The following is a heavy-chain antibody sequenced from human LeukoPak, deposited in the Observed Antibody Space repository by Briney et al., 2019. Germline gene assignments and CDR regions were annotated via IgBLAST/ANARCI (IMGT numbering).Heavy chain of an antibody. CDR2: MYYGGST. V-gene: IGHV4-59*01. J-gene: IGHJ4*02. Sequence: SETLSLTCTVSDGAISGYYWGWIRQPPGKGLDWIGHMYYGGSTNYNPSLKSQVTISADTSKDQFSLKLSSVSAADTAVYYCARGYSTSWTYYFDYWGQGALVTVSS. CDR3: ARGYSTSWTYYFDY. D-gene: IGHD6-13*01. CDR1: DGAISGYY.